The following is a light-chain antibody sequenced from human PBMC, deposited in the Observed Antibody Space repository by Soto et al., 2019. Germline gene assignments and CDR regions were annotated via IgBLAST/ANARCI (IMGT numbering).Light chain of an antibody. CDR1: QSIGSW. CDR2: KAT. Sequence: DIQMTQSPSTLSASVGDGVTITCRASQSIGSWLAWYQQKPGKAPKILIYKATNLQSGVPSRFSGSGSGTDFSLTISSLQPVDSATYYCQQYNDFQYTFGQGTKLEI. J-gene: IGKJ2*01. CDR3: QQYNDFQYT. V-gene: IGKV1-5*03.